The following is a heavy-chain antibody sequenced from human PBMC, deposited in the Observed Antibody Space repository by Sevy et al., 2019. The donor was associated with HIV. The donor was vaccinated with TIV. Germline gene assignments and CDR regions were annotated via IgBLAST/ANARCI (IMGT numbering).Heavy chain of an antibody. CDR1: GGSISSSSYY. V-gene: IGHV4-39*01. J-gene: IGHJ5*02. CDR3: ARLDDSGCFDP. CDR2: IYYSGST. D-gene: IGHD3-22*01. Sequence: SETLSLTCTVSGGSISSSSYYWGWIRQPPGKGLEWIGSIYYSGSTYYNPSLKSRVTISVDTSKNQFSLKLSSVTAADTAVYYCARLDDSGCFDPWGQGTLVTVSS.